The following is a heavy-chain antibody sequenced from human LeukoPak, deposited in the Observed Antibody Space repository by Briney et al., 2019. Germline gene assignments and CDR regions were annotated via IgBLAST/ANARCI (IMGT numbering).Heavy chain of an antibody. V-gene: IGHV4-4*09. J-gene: IGHJ5*02. CDR1: GGSISSYY. Sequence: SETLSLTCTVSGGSISSYYWSWIRQPPGKGLEWIGYIYTSGSTNYNPSLKSRVTISVDTSKNQFSLKLSSVTAADTAVYYCARHESHFVRWFDPWGQGTLVTVSS. D-gene: IGHD3-10*02. CDR3: ARHESHFVRWFDP. CDR2: IYTSGST.